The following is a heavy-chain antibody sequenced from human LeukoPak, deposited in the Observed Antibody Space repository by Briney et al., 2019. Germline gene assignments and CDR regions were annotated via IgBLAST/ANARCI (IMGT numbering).Heavy chain of an antibody. CDR3: ARLRDSYSSTFFDY. V-gene: IGHV4-59*01. CDR2: IYYSGST. Sequence: SETLSLTCTVSSGSISSYYWSWIRQPPGKGLEWIGYIYYSGSTNYNPSLKSRVTISVDTSKNQFSLKLSSVTAADTAVYYCARLRDSYSSTFFDYWGQGTLVTVSS. J-gene: IGHJ4*02. CDR1: SGSISSYY. D-gene: IGHD6-13*01.